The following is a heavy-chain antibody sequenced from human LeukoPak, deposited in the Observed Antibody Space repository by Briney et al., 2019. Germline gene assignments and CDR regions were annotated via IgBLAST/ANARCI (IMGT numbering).Heavy chain of an antibody. V-gene: IGHV3-23*01. CDR3: AGSYSSSWYVRAFDI. CDR2: TSSSDAGT. J-gene: IGHJ3*02. CDR1: GFPFSSHA. Sequence: PGGSLRLSCAASGFPFSSHAMSWVRQAPGKGLEWVSATSSSDAGTYYADSVRGRFTISRDNAKNSLYLQMNSLRAEDTAVYYCAGSYSSSWYVRAFDIWGQGTMVTVSS. D-gene: IGHD6-13*01.